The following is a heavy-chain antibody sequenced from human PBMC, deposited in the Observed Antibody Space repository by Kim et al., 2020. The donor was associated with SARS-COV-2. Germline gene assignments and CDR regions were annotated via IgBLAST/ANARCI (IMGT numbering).Heavy chain of an antibody. V-gene: IGHV3-30*18. CDR2: ISYDGSNK. CDR1: GFTFSSYG. J-gene: IGHJ6*02. D-gene: IGHD3-9*01. Sequence: GGSLRLSCAASGFTFSSYGMHWVRQAPGKGLEWVAVISYDGSNKYYADSVKGRFTISRDNSKNTLYLQMNSLRAEDTAVYYCAKERLRYFDWLLGNYYYYGMDVWGQGTTVTVSS. CDR3: AKERLRYFDWLLGNYYYYGMDV.